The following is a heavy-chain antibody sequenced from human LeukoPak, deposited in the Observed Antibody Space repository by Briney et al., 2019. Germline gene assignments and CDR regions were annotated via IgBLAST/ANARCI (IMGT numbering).Heavy chain of an antibody. CDR3: ARAYSRSWYRGGYYFDY. CDR2: INPNSGGT. Sequence: ASVKVSCKASGYTFTGYYMHWVRQAPGQGLEWMGWINPNSGGTNYAQKFQGRVTMTRDTSISTAYMELSRLRSDDTAVYYCARAYSRSWYRGGYYFDYWGQGTLVTVSS. D-gene: IGHD6-13*01. V-gene: IGHV1-2*02. J-gene: IGHJ4*02. CDR1: GYTFTGYY.